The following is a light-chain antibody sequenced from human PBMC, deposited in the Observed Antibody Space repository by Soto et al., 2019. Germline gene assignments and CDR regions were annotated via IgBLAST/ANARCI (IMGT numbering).Light chain of an antibody. Sequence: QSVLTQPPSASGTPGQRVTISCSGSSSNIGSNPVNWYQQLPGTAPKVLIYSNNQRPSGVPDRFSGSKSGTSASLAISGLQSDDEADYYCAAWDDSLNGAVFGGGTKLTVL. V-gene: IGLV1-44*01. CDR2: SNN. CDR1: SSNIGSNP. J-gene: IGLJ7*01. CDR3: AAWDDSLNGAV.